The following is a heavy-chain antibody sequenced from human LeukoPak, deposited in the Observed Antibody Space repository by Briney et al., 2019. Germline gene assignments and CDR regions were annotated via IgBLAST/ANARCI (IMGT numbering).Heavy chain of an antibody. CDR2: IWYDGSNK. CDR3: ARERTTVTTSFYYGMDV. J-gene: IGHJ6*02. CDR1: GFTFSSYG. D-gene: IGHD4-17*01. V-gene: IGHV3-33*01. Sequence: GGSLRLSCAASGFTFSSYGMHWVRQAPGKGLEWVAVIWYDGSNKYYADSVKGRFTISRDNSKNTLYLQMNSLRAEDTAVYYCARERTTVTTSFYYGMDVWGQGTAVTVSS.